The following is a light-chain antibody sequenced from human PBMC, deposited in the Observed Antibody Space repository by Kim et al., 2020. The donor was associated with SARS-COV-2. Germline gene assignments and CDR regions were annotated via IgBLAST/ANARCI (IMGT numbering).Light chain of an antibody. CDR3: QQFQSYPYT. J-gene: IGKJ2*01. CDR1: QGISSF. Sequence: SASIGDRVTITCRASQGISSFLAWCQQKPGKAPEHLIYAASTLQSGVPSRFSGSGSGTEYSLTITGLQPEDFATYFCQQFQSYPYTFGQGTKLEI. V-gene: IGKV1-9*01. CDR2: AAS.